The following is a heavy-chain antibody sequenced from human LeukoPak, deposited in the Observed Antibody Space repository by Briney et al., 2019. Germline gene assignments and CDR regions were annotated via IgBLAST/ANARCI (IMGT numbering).Heavy chain of an antibody. V-gene: IGHV3-23*01. Sequence: PGGSLRLSCAASGLTVSSNYMSWVRQAPGKGLEWVSAISGNGGSTYYADSVRGRFTISRDNSKNTLYLQMNSLSAEDTAVYYCAKLSPYGGIGYWGQGTLVTVSS. CDR3: AKLSPYGGIGY. CDR2: ISGNGGST. CDR1: GLTVSSNY. J-gene: IGHJ4*02. D-gene: IGHD4-23*01.